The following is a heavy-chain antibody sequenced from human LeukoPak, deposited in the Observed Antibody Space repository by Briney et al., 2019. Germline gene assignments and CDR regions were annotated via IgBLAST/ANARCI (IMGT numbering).Heavy chain of an antibody. V-gene: IGHV3-23*01. CDR1: VFIFSNSA. J-gene: IGHJ4*02. CDR2: RSSGGRST. D-gene: IGHD4-11*01. Sequence: SLRLSCAASVFIFSNSAMGWVRQAPGKGLEGVSGRSSGGRSTYYADSVKGRFTISRDNSKNTLNLQMSSLRAEDTAVYYCAKEYYYSNSLFDYWGQGTMVTVSS. CDR3: AKEYYYSNSLFDY.